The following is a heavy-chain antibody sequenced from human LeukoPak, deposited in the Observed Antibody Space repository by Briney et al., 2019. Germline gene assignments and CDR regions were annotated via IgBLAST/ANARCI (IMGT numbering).Heavy chain of an antibody. CDR1: GYTLTELS. Sequence: ASVKVSCKVSGYTLTELSMHWVRQAPGKGLEWMGGFDPEDGETIYAQKFQGRVTMTEDTSTDTAYMELSSLRSEDTAVYYCATDLGVQQDIVVVPAAIEHRAQGVGAFDIWGQGTMVTVSS. CDR2: FDPEDGET. V-gene: IGHV1-24*01. D-gene: IGHD2-2*01. CDR3: ATDLGVQQDIVVVPAAIEHRAQGVGAFDI. J-gene: IGHJ3*02.